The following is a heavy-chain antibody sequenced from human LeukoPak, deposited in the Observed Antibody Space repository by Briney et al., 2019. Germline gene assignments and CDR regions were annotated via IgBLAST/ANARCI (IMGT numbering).Heavy chain of an antibody. D-gene: IGHD2-15*01. CDR2: ISSSGSTI. V-gene: IGHV3-48*03. CDR3: ARERCSGGSCYALGLGDAFDI. Sequence: GGSLRLSCAASGFTFSRYFLAWVRQAPGKGLEWVSYISSSGSTIYYADSVKGRFTISRDNAKNSLYLQMNSLRAEDTAVYYCARERCSGGSCYALGLGDAFDIWGQGTMVTVSS. J-gene: IGHJ3*02. CDR1: GFTFSRYF.